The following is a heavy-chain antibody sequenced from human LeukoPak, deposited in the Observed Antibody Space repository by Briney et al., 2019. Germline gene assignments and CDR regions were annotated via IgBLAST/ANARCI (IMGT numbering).Heavy chain of an antibody. CDR1: GYTFTSYY. Sequence: ASVKVSCKASGYTFTSYYMHWVRQAPGQGLEWMGIINPSGGSTSYAQKFQGRVTMTRDTSTSTVYMELSSLRSEDTAVYYCAREYTSMGSYGYVGFDCWGQGTLVTVSS. J-gene: IGHJ4*02. CDR2: INPSGGST. V-gene: IGHV1-46*01. D-gene: IGHD5-18*01. CDR3: AREYTSMGSYGYVGFDC.